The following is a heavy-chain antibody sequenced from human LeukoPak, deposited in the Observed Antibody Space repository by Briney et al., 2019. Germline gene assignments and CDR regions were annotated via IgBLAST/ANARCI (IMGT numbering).Heavy chain of an antibody. CDR3: ARVAYGYNSGYWFDP. J-gene: IGHJ5*02. CDR2: INHSGST. Sequence: SETLSLTCAVYGVSFSGYYWSWIRQPPGKGLEWIGEINHSGSTNYNPSLKSRVTISVDTSKNQFSLKLSSVTAADTAVYYCARVAYGYNSGYWFDPWGQGTLVTVSS. CDR1: GVSFSGYY. V-gene: IGHV4-34*01. D-gene: IGHD5-24*01.